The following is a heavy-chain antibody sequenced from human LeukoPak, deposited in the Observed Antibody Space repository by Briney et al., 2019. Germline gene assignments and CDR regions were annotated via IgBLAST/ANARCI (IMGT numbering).Heavy chain of an antibody. CDR1: GFTFSSYG. Sequence: GSLRLSCAASGFTFSSYGMHWVRQAPGKGLEWVAVISYDGSNKYYADSVKGRFTISRDNSKNTLYLQMNSLRAEDTAVYYCAKATQLWFLDYWGQGTLVTVSS. CDR3: AKATQLWFLDY. V-gene: IGHV3-30*18. J-gene: IGHJ4*02. D-gene: IGHD5-18*01. CDR2: ISYDGSNK.